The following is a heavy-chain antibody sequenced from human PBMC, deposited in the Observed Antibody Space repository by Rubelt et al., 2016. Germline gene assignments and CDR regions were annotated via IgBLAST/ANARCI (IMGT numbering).Heavy chain of an antibody. D-gene: IGHD2-15*01. V-gene: IGHV4-38-2*02. J-gene: IGHJ4*02. CDR2: IYSSGTT. Sequence: QVLLQESGPGLVKPSETLSLTCTVSGYSINSGYFWGWIRQSPGKGLEWIAAIYSSGTTYYGPPLRSPGTISVHTSKNQSYLNVNAVTAADTAVYDCARHRGCSAGRCYLDFWGQGTLVTVSS. CDR1: GYSINSGYF. CDR3: ARHRGCSAGRCYLDF.